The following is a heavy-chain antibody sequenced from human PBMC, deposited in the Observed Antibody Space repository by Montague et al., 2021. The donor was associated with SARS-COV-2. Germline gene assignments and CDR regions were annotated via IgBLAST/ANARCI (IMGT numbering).Heavy chain of an antibody. Sequence: CAISGDSVASNSPGWNWHRQSPSRDLDWLGRTYYKSRWYREYAVSVKSRITIDPDTSKNQFSLQLNSVTPEDTAVYYCARVWTTEWYEGYFDNWGQGTLVTVSS. CDR2: TYYKSRWYR. CDR1: GDSVASNSPG. V-gene: IGHV6-1*01. J-gene: IGHJ4*02. D-gene: IGHD3-3*01. CDR3: ARVWTTEWYEGYFDN.